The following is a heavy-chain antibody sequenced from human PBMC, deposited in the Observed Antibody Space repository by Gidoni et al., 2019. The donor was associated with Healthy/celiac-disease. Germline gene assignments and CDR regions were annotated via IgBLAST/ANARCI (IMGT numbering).Heavy chain of an antibody. D-gene: IGHD4-17*01. CDR3: ARLDVTRCWFDP. V-gene: IGHV1-18*01. J-gene: IGHJ5*02. CDR2: ISAYNGTT. CDR1: GYTFTSYG. Sequence: QVQLVQSGAEVKKPGASVKVPCKASGYTFTSYGSSWVRQAPGQGLECLGWISAYNGTTNYAQKLQGRVTMTTDTSTSTAYMELRSLRSDDTAVYYCARLDVTRCWFDPWGQGTLVTVSS.